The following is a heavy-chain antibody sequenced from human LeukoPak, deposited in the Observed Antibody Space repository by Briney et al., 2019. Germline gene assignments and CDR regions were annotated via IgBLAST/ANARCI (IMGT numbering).Heavy chain of an antibody. CDR1: GGSFSGYY. CDR2: INHSGST. V-gene: IGHV4-34*01. Sequence: SETLSLTCAVYGGSFSGYYWSWIRQPPGKGLEWIGEINHSGSTNYNPSLKSRVTISVDTSKYQFSLKLSSVTAADTAVYYCARGYCSSTSCSKDYYYGMDVWGQGTTVTVSS. J-gene: IGHJ6*02. D-gene: IGHD2-2*01. CDR3: ARGYCSSTSCSKDYYYGMDV.